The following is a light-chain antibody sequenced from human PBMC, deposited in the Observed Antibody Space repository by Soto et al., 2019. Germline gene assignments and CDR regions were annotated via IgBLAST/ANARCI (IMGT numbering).Light chain of an antibody. CDR2: GAS. CDR1: QSVSSN. J-gene: IGKJ1*01. Sequence: EIVMTQSPATLSVSPGERSTLSCRASQSVSSNLAWFQQKPGQDPRLLIYGASTRDTGIPARFSGSWSGTEFTLTISSLQSEDFAVYHCQQYNKWPPTFGQGTKVDVK. V-gene: IGKV3-15*01. CDR3: QQYNKWPPT.